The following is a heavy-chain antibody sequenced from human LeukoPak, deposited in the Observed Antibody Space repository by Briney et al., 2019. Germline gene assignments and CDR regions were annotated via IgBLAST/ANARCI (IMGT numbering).Heavy chain of an antibody. D-gene: IGHD3-3*01. CDR1: GFTFSSYG. J-gene: IGHJ4*02. CDR3: ATSPLDDFWSGFDY. Sequence: GRSLRLSCAASGFTFSSYGMHWVRQAPGKGLEWVAVISYDGSDKYYADSVKGRFTISRDNSKNTLYLQMNSLRAEDTAVYYCATSPLDDFWSGFDYWGQGTLVTVSS. V-gene: IGHV3-30*03. CDR2: ISYDGSDK.